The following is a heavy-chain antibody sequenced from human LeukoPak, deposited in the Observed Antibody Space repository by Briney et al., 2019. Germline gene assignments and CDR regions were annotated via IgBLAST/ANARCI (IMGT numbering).Heavy chain of an antibody. V-gene: IGHV4-34*01. CDR3: ARGPRKWLLKPIYYYYMDV. Sequence: SETLSLTCAVYGGSFSGYYWSWVRQPPGKGLEWIGEINHSGSTNYNPSLKSRVTISVDTSKNQFSPKLSSATAADTAVYYCARGPRKWLLKPIYYYYMDVWGKGTTVTVSS. CDR2: INHSGST. J-gene: IGHJ6*03. CDR1: GGSFSGYY. D-gene: IGHD3-22*01.